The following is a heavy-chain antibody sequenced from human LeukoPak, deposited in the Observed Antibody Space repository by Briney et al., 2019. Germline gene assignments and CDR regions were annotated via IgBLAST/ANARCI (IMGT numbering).Heavy chain of an antibody. D-gene: IGHD1-1*01. CDR3: ARGPPRGKYYYMDV. V-gene: IGHV3-13*01. CDR1: GFTFSSFD. CDR2: IGTASDT. J-gene: IGHJ6*03. Sequence: GWSLRLSCAASGFTFSSFDMHWVRQPTGQGLVRVSTIGTASDTYYPGSVEGRFTLSRDNAKNSLYLQMNSLTAGDTAVYYCARGPPRGKYYYMDVWGKGTTVTVSS.